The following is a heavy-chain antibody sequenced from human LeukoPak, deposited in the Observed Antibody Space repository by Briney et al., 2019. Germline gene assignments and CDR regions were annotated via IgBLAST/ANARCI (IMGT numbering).Heavy chain of an antibody. V-gene: IGHV1-69*04. Sequence: ASVKVSCKASGGTFGSYAISWVRQDPGQGLEWMGRIIPILGIANYAQKFQGRVTITADKSMSTAYMELSSLRSEDTAVYYCARGSPGSYMGPDAFDIWGQGTMVTVSS. D-gene: IGHD3-10*01. CDR3: ARGSPGSYMGPDAFDI. CDR1: GGTFGSYA. J-gene: IGHJ3*02. CDR2: IIPILGIA.